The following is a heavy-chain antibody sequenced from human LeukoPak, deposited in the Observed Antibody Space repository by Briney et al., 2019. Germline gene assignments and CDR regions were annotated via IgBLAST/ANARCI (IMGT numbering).Heavy chain of an antibody. J-gene: IGHJ6*03. V-gene: IGHV4-4*07. D-gene: IGHD6-19*01. CDR3: ARDSSGWYDYYYMDV. CDR2: IYITGST. CDR1: GGSISSYY. Sequence: SETLSLTCTVSGGSISSYYWSWIRQPAGKGLEWIGRIYITGSTNYNPSLKSRVTMSVDTSKNQFSLKLSSVTAADTAVYYCARDSSGWYDYYYMDVWGKGTTVTVSS.